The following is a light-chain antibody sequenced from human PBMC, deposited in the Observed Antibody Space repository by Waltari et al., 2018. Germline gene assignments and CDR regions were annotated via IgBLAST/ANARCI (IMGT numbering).Light chain of an antibody. CDR2: RAS. CDR3: QQYKRWPAERT. J-gene: IGKJ4*02. CDR1: HILTST. V-gene: IGKV3-15*01. Sequence: IVIMQSPALPSVSPGLSATLSCRASHILTSTLAWYLPNPGPPPRLLIHRASLRATGVPVGFGGSGSGTEFTLTVSSLQSEDFAVYYCQQYKRWPAERTVGGGTKVEIK.